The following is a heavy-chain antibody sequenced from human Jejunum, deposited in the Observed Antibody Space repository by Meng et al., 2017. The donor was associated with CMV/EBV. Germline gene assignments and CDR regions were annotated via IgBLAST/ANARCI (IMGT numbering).Heavy chain of an antibody. V-gene: IGHV3-11*01. Sequence: SVFTFRALSMSWIRQAPGKGLEWVSYISSSGSTIYYADSVKGRFTISRDNAKNSLYLQMNSLRAEDTAVYYCARTHYYDSSGPLDYWGQGTLVTVSS. CDR1: VFTFRALS. J-gene: IGHJ4*02. CDR3: ARTHYYDSSGPLDY. CDR2: ISSSGSTI. D-gene: IGHD3-22*01.